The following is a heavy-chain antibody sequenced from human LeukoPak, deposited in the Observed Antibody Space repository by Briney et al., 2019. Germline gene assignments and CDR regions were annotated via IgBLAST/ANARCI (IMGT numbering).Heavy chain of an antibody. CDR3: ARAVQFGEFFDY. J-gene: IGHJ4*02. Sequence: ASVKVSCKASGYTFISYGISWVRQAPGQGLEWVGWISVKYGNTNYAQKLQGRVTMTTDTSTSTAYMELRSLRSDDTAVYYCARAVQFGEFFDYWGQGTLVTVSS. V-gene: IGHV1-18*01. CDR1: GYTFISYG. D-gene: IGHD3-10*01. CDR2: ISVKYGNT.